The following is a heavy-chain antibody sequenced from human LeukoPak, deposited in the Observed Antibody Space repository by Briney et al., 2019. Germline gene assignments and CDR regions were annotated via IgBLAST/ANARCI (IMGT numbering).Heavy chain of an antibody. V-gene: IGHV4-4*07. CDR1: GGSISSYY. Sequence: TSETLSLTCTVSGGSISSYYWSWIRQPPAKGLEWIGRIYTSGSTNYNPSLKSRVTMSVDMCKNQFSLKLSCLIAADTAVYYCARDLLDKGGGQYWGQGTLVTVSS. CDR2: IYTSGST. D-gene: IGHD1-26*01. CDR3: ARDLLDKGGGQY. J-gene: IGHJ1*01.